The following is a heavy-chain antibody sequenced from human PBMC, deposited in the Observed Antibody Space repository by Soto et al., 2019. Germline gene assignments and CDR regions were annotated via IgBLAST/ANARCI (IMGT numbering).Heavy chain of an antibody. Sequence: QVQLVQSGAEVKKPGSSVKVSCKASGGTFSTNPISWVRQAPGQGLEWMGGTSPIFGSGSSSQTFHGRLTVTADKSTNTAYMELSNLTSADTAVYYCATERGTTILRGVIGGSFDFEFWGQGTLVTVSS. J-gene: IGHJ4*02. CDR3: ATERGTTILRGVIGGSFDFEF. CDR1: GGTFSTNP. V-gene: IGHV1-69*06. D-gene: IGHD3-10*01. CDR2: TSPIFGSG.